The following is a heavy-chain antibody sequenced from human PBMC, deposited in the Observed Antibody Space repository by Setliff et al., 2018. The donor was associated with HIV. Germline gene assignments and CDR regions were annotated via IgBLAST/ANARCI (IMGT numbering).Heavy chain of an antibody. CDR1: SGSISGFY. CDR3: ARDTWCGESEDPFYYYMDV. D-gene: IGHD3-10*01. CDR2: ISASGTT. Sequence: PSETLSLTCTVSSGSISGFYWTWIRQPAGKGLEWIGRISASGTTVYNPSLKSRVIMSVDTSKKYFALRVTSVTAADSAVYYCARDTWCGESEDPFYYYMDVWGKGTTVTVSS. V-gene: IGHV4-4*07. J-gene: IGHJ6*03.